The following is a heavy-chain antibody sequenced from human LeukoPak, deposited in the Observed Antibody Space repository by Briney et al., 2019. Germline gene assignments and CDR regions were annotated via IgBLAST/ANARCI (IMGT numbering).Heavy chain of an antibody. CDR1: GFTFSNYA. J-gene: IGHJ4*02. V-gene: IGHV3-23*01. CDR3: AKRSCSGGSCNFDY. CDR2: ISNTGGAT. D-gene: IGHD2-15*01. Sequence: GGSLRLSCAASGFTFSNYAMSWVRQAPGKGPEWVSAISNTGGATNYADSVKGRFTISRDNSTNTVYLQVDGRRAEDTAVYYCAKRSCSGGSCNFDYWGQGTLVTVSS.